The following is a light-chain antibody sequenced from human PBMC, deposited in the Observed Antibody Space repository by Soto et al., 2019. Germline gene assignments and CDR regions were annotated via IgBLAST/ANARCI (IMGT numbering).Light chain of an antibody. Sequence: SQMTQAPSSLSAAIGDRVTITCRASQIIKNNVGWDQQKAGKAPNLLIYAASTLQAGVPARFSGSGSGTDFTLTISSLQPEDVAAYYCQKYNSAPLTFGGGTKVDI. J-gene: IGKJ4*01. CDR2: AAS. CDR1: QIIKNN. V-gene: IGKV1-27*01. CDR3: QKYNSAPLT.